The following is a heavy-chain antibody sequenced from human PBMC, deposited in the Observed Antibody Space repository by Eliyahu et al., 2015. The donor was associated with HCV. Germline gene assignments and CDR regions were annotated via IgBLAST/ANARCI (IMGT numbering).Heavy chain of an antibody. J-gene: IGHJ4*02. D-gene: IGHD1-14*01. Sequence: EVQLVESGGGLVXPGGSLRLSCAASGFTFNKXXMSWIRQAPGKGXEWLGRIKPKTQGGTTDYAAPVKGRLTISRDDSKNTLYLEVNSLKTEDTAVYYCSTGGINAHWGSLFYFDDWGQGTLVTVSS. V-gene: IGHV3-15*01. CDR1: GFTFNKXX. CDR2: IKPKTQGGTT. CDR3: STGGINAHWGSLFYFDD.